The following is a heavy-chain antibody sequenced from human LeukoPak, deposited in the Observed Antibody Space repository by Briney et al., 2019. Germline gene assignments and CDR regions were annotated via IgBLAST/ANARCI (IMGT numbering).Heavy chain of an antibody. Sequence: ASVKVSCKASGYIFTSYAMNWVRQAPGQGLKWMGWINTNTGNPTYAQGFTGRFVFSLDTSVSTAYLQISSLKAEDTAVYYCANGNCSSTSCYFQGDYWGQGTLVTVSS. J-gene: IGHJ4*02. D-gene: IGHD2-2*01. CDR1: GYIFTSYA. CDR3: ANGNCSSTSCYFQGDY. V-gene: IGHV7-4-1*02. CDR2: INTNTGNP.